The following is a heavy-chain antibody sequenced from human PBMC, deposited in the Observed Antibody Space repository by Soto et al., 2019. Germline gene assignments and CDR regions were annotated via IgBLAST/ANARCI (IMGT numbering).Heavy chain of an antibody. CDR3: ARGDYYDTSGHFSDAFVI. J-gene: IGHJ3*02. D-gene: IGHD3-22*01. Sequence: EVLLVESGGGLVQPGGSLRLSCAASGCTFITYWMSWIRQAPAKWLDWVAKIKPDGSETWYMDSVKGRFTISRDNAKTSLYLEMNRLRAVDTAVYFCARGDYYDTSGHFSDAFVIWGQGTMDTVSS. CDR2: IKPDGSET. V-gene: IGHV3-7*04. CDR1: GCTFITYW.